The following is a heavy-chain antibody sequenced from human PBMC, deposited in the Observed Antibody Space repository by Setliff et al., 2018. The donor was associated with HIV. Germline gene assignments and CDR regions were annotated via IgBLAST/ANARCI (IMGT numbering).Heavy chain of an antibody. J-gene: IGHJ6*02. CDR3: VRDITTCWDV. CDR1: GFTFRNYN. V-gene: IGHV3-74*01. Sequence: GGSLRLSCAASGFTFRNYNFNWVRQAPGRGLEWVSRIDGDGSGTSYADSVQGRFTISRDNAKNTLYLQMNSLRAEDTAVYYCVRDITTCWDVWGQGTTVTVSS. D-gene: IGHD4-4*01. CDR2: IDGDGSGT.